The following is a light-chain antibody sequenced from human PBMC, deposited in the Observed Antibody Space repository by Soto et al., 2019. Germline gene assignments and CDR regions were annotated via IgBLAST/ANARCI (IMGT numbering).Light chain of an antibody. V-gene: IGLV2-14*01. Sequence: QSVLTQPASVSGSPGQSITISCTGTSRDVGTYYYVSWYQQRPGEAPKLMIYEVTYRPSGVSSRFSGSKSGDTASLTISGLLAEDEADYYCNSYSNSSTLYVFGTGTKLTVL. J-gene: IGLJ1*01. CDR3: NSYSNSSTLYV. CDR1: SRDVGTYYY. CDR2: EVT.